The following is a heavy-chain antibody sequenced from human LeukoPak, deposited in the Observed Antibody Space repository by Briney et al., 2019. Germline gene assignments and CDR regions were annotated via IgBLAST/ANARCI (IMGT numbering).Heavy chain of an antibody. CDR3: AKGNKWELPVYFDY. CDR2: ISWNSGSI. D-gene: IGHD1-26*01. Sequence: SLRLSCAASGFTFDDYALRWVRHAPGKGLEWVSGISWNSGSIGYADSVKGRFTISRDNAKNSLYLQMNSLRAEDTALYYCAKGNKWELPVYFDYWGQGTLVTVSS. V-gene: IGHV3-9*01. J-gene: IGHJ4*02. CDR1: GFTFDDYA.